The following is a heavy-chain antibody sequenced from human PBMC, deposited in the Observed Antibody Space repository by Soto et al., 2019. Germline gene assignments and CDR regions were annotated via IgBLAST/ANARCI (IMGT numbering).Heavy chain of an antibody. CDR3: ARASSSGSYSVGIFDY. CDR1: GGTFSSYA. Sequence: SVKVSCKASGGTFSSYAISWVRQAPGQGLEWMGGIIPIFGTANYAQKFQGRVTITADESASTAYMELSSLRSEDTAVYYCARASSSGSYSVGIFDYWGQGTLVTVSS. CDR2: IIPIFGTA. V-gene: IGHV1-69*13. D-gene: IGHD1-26*01. J-gene: IGHJ4*02.